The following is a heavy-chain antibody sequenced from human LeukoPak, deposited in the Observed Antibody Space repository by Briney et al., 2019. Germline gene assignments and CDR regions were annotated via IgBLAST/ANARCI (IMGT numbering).Heavy chain of an antibody. V-gene: IGHV4-4*07. CDR3: ARDRGAATFDY. J-gene: IGHJ4*02. CDR2: IYTSGST. Sequence: PSETLSLTCTVSGGSISSYYWSWIRQPAGKGLEWIGRIYTSGSTNYNPSLKSRVTMSLDTSKNQFSLNLTSVTAADTAVYYCARDRGAATFDYWGQGTLVTISA. D-gene: IGHD1-26*01. CDR1: GGSISSYY.